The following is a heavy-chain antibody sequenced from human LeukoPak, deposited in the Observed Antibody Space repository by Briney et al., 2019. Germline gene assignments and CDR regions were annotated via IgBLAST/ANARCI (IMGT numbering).Heavy chain of an antibody. CDR2: IFRTGST. V-gene: IGHV4-39*02. CDR1: GGSIDSSIYY. CDR3: ARRVGFYGSGSLNYFDP. D-gene: IGHD3-10*01. Sequence: SSETLSLTCAVSGGSIDSSIYYWGWIRQPPGKGREWIGSIFRTGSTYYSASLKSRVSISVDTSKNHIALKLTSVTASDTAVYFCARRVGFYGSGSLNYFDPWGQGILVSVS. J-gene: IGHJ5*01.